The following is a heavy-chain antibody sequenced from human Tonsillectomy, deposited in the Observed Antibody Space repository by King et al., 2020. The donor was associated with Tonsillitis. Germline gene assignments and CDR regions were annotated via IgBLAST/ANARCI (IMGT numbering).Heavy chain of an antibody. Sequence: VQLVESGGGLVQPGGSLRLSCVASGFTFSNYAMSWVRQAPGKGLEWVSVISGSGSSTYYADSVKGRFTISRDNSKNTLYLQMNSLRAEDTAVYHCAKSNAVVVTALRGAFDYWGQGTLVTVSS. J-gene: IGHJ4*02. D-gene: IGHD2-21*02. CDR3: AKSNAVVVTALRGAFDY. V-gene: IGHV3-23*04. CDR2: ISGSGSST. CDR1: GFTFSNYA.